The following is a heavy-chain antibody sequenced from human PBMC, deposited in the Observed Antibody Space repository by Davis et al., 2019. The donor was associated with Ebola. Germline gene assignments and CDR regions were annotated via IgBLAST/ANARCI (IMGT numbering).Heavy chain of an antibody. CDR3: ARDGPLFALGDYYYGMDV. V-gene: IGHV3-30-3*01. D-gene: IGHD3-16*01. Sequence: PGGSLRLSCAASGFTFSRYPMHWVRQAPGKGLEWVALISYDGSNKYYADSVKGRFTISRDNSKNTLYLQMKSLRAEDTAVYYCARDGPLFALGDYYYGMDVWGQGTTVTVSS. CDR1: GFTFSRYP. CDR2: ISYDGSNK. J-gene: IGHJ6*02.